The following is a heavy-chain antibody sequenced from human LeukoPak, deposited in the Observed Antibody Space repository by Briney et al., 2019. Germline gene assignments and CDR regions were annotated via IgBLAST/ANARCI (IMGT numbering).Heavy chain of an antibody. CDR1: GFTFSNAW. J-gene: IGHJ4*02. D-gene: IGHD1-26*01. V-gene: IGHV3-15*01. Sequence: KPGGSLRLSCAASGFTFSNAWMSWVRQAPGKGLEWVGRIKSKTDGGTTDYAAPVKGRFTISRDDSKNTLYLQMNSLKTEDTAVYYCTTSPQGGSYVWDYWGQGTLVTVSS. CDR3: TTSPQGGSYVWDY. CDR2: IKSKTDGGTT.